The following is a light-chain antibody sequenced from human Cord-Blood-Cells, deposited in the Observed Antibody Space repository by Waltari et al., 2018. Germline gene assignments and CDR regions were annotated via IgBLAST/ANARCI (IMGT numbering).Light chain of an antibody. CDR1: QDISNY. Sequence: DIQMTQSPSSLSASVGDRVTITCQASQDISNYLNWYQQKPAKAPQLLIYDASTLETGVPSRFSGSGSGTDFTFTISSLQPEDIATYYCQQYDNLPITFGQGTRLEIK. J-gene: IGKJ5*01. CDR2: DAS. CDR3: QQYDNLPIT. V-gene: IGKV1-33*01.